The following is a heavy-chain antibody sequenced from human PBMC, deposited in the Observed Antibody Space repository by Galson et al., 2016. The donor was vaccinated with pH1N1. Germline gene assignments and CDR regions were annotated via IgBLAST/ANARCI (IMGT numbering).Heavy chain of an antibody. CDR3: ARVGPTVTTYDS. Sequence: SVKVSCKASGYTFTDYYLHWVRQAPGQGLEWMGWMSTNSGDTNSAQNFQGRVTMTRDTSVTTAYMELSRLRSDDTAIYYSARVGPTVTTYDSWGQGTLVTVSS. D-gene: IGHD4-17*01. V-gene: IGHV1-2*02. J-gene: IGHJ4*02. CDR2: MSTNSGDT. CDR1: GYTFTDYY.